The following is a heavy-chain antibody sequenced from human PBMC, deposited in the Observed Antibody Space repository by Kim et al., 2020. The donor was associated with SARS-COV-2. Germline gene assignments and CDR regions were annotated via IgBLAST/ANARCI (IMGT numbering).Heavy chain of an antibody. CDR1: GYTFTSYA. CDR3: ARRQGYCSSTSCYRPSSYYYYYGMDV. Sequence: SVKVSCKASGYTFTSYAMNWVRQAPGQGLEWMGWINTNTGNPTYAQGFTGRFVFSLDTSVSTAYLQISSLKAEDTAVYYCARRQGYCSSTSCYRPSSYYYYYGMDVWGQGTTVTVSS. D-gene: IGHD2-2*02. J-gene: IGHJ6*02. CDR2: INTNTGNP. V-gene: IGHV7-4-1*02.